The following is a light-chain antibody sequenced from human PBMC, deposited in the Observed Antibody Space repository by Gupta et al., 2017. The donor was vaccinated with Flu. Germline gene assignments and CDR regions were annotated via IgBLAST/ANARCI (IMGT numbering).Light chain of an antibody. J-gene: IGKJ4*01. Sequence: PATLCLSPGERATLSCRASQSVSRFLAWYQPKPGQAPRLLIFDASNRATGVPARFSGSGSGTDFTLTISSLEPEDFAVYYCQHRSNCPLTFGRGTKVDIK. CDR3: QHRSNCPLT. CDR1: QSVSRF. V-gene: IGKV3-11*01. CDR2: DAS.